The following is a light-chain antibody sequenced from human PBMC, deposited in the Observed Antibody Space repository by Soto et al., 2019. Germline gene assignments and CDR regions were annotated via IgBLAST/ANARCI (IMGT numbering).Light chain of an antibody. CDR3: QQYDNLPLT. V-gene: IGKV1-33*01. CDR2: DAS. J-gene: IGKJ4*01. Sequence: IKMTQSPSSLSASVGDRVTITCQASQDISNYLNWYQQKPGKAPKLLIYDASNLETGVPSRFSGSGSGTDFTFTISSLQPEDIATYYCQQYDNLPLTFGGRTKVDI. CDR1: QDISNY.